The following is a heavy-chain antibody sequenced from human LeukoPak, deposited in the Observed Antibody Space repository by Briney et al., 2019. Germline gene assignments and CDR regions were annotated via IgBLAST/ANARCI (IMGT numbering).Heavy chain of an antibody. CDR3: ARATYSSSLSW. CDR1: GYTFTGYY. CDR2: INPNSGGT. D-gene: IGHD6-13*01. V-gene: IGHV1-2*02. Sequence: ASVKVSCKASGYTFTGYYIHWMRQAPGQGLEWMGWINPNSGGTNYAQKFQGRVTMTRDTSISTAYMELSRLRSDDTAVYYCARATYSSSLSWWGQGTLVTVSS. J-gene: IGHJ4*02.